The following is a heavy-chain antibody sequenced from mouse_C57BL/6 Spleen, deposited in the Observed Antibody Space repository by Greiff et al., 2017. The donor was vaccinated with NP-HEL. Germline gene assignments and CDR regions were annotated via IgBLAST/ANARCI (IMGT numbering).Heavy chain of an antibody. J-gene: IGHJ2*01. D-gene: IGHD2-3*01. CDR3: ARSYDGYLRGFDY. Sequence: AELVLPGSSVKMSSPTSGYTFTSYGRNWVKQRPGQGLHRIGYIYIGTGYTEYNEKFKGKATLTSDTSSSTAYMQLSSLTSEDSAIYFCARSYDGYLRGFDYWGQGTTLTVSS. V-gene: IGHV1-58*01. CDR2: IYIGTGYT. CDR1: GYTFTSYG.